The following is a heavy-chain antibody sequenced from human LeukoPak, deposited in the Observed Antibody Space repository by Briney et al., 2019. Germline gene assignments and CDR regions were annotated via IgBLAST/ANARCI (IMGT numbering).Heavy chain of an antibody. CDR3: ARDDDWNYEDY. V-gene: IGHV3-7*01. CDR1: GFTFSNYW. CDR2: IKQDGREK. D-gene: IGHD1-7*01. Sequence: GGSLRLSCVASGFTFSNYWMSWVRQAPGKGLQWVANIKQDGREKYYVDSVKGRFTISRDNAKKSLYLQMNSLRAEDTAVYYCARDDDWNYEDYWGQGTLVTVSS. J-gene: IGHJ4*02.